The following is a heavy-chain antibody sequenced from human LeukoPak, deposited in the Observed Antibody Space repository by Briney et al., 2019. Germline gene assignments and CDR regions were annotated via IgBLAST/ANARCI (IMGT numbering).Heavy chain of an antibody. CDR3: ARGFRRITGTSCLYV. J-gene: IGHJ6*04. Sequence: SETLSLTCTVSGGSISSYYWSWIRQPPGKGLEWSGEINHSGSTNYNPSLKSRVTISVDTSKNQFSLKLSSVTAADTAVYYCARGFRRITGTSCLYVWGKGTTVTVSS. CDR1: GGSISSYY. CDR2: INHSGST. V-gene: IGHV4-34*01. D-gene: IGHD1-7*01.